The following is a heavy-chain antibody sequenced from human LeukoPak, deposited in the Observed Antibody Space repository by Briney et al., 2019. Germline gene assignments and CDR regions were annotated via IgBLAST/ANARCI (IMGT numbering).Heavy chain of an antibody. Sequence: QPGGSLRLSCTGSGFTFSKNWVYWVRQAPGKGLVWVSRITTDETSLSYAASVKGRFTISRDNARDTVYLQMNSLRAADTAVYYCTNFGVIIGVDYWGQGTLVTVSS. D-gene: IGHD3-3*01. V-gene: IGHV3-74*01. CDR1: GFTFSKNW. CDR3: TNFGVIIGVDY. J-gene: IGHJ4*02. CDR2: ITTDETSL.